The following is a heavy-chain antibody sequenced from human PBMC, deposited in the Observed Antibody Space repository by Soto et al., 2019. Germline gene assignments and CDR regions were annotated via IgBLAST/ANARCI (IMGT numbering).Heavy chain of an antibody. V-gene: IGHV3-64D*06. CDR1: GFTFSSYS. CDR3: VKGGTSVSSAGFDY. Sequence: PWGSLRLSCSASGFTFSSYSMHWVRQAPGKGLEFVAVIRNNGISTYYADSVKGRFTISRDNSNNTVSLQMRSLRREDTAVYYCVKGGTSVSSAGFDYWGLGTLVTAPQ. D-gene: IGHD3-22*01. J-gene: IGHJ4*02. CDR2: IRNNGIST.